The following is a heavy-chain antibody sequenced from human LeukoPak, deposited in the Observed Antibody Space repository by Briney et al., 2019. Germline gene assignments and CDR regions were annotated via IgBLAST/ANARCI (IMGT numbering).Heavy chain of an antibody. CDR3: ARGDTAMVDY. J-gene: IGHJ4*02. D-gene: IGHD5-18*01. CDR1: GGSISSYY. V-gene: IGHV4-59*01. Sequence: PSETLSLTCTVSGGSISSYYWSWIWQPPGKGLEWIGYIYYSGSTNYNPSLKSRVTISVDTSKNQFSLKLSSVTAADTAVYYCARGDTAMVDYWGQGTLVTVSS. CDR2: IYYSGST.